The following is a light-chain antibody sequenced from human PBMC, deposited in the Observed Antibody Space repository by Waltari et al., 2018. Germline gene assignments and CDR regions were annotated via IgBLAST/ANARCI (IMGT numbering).Light chain of an antibody. CDR3: QQNYRTPT. V-gene: IGKV1-39*01. Sequence: DVQVTQSPSSLSASVGDSVTITCRTSQDIDRYLIWYQQKPGNAPKLLIYAASYLQSCVPSRFSGSGSGTDFSLTISSLQPEDFAVYYCQQNYRTPTFGGGTKVEVK. J-gene: IGKJ4*01. CDR2: AAS. CDR1: QDIDRY.